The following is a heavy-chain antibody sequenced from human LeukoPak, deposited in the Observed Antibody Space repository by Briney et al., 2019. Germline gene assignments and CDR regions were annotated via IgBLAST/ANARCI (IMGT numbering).Heavy chain of an antibody. CDR2: ISASGGST. D-gene: IGHD1-26*01. V-gene: IGHV3-23*01. J-gene: IGHJ4*02. CDR3: AKRGAEVGATVAPGDY. CDR1: GFTFSDFG. Sequence: GGSLRLSCAASGFTFSDFGMSWVRQAPGMGLERVSVISASGGSTYYADSVKGRFTISRDNAKNSLYLQMNSLRAEDTAVYYCAKRGAEVGATVAPGDYWGQGTLVTVSS.